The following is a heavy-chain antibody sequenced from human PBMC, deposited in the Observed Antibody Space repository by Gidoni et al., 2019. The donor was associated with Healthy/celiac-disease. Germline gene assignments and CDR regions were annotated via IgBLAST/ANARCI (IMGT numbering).Heavy chain of an antibody. D-gene: IGHD3-16*01. V-gene: IGHV3-11*01. CDR3: ARWGSVGRPDY. J-gene: IGHJ4*02. Sequence: GRFTISRDNAKNSLYLQMNSLRAEDTAVYYCARWGSVGRPDYWGQGTLVTVSS.